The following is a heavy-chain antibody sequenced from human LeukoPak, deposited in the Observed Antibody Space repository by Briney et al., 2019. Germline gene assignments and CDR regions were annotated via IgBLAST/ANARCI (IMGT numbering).Heavy chain of an antibody. V-gene: IGHV3-15*01. D-gene: IGHD5-12*01. J-gene: IGHJ4*02. CDR1: GFTFNDAW. CDR2: IKSQIDGGTT. Sequence: GGSLRLSCAVSGFTFNDAWMSWVRQAPGKGLEWVGRIKSQIDGGTTDYAAPVKGRFTISRDDSKNTLYLQMYSLKTEDTAVYSCTTDSRYGGYDIGGQGTLVTVYS. CDR3: TTDSRYGGYDI.